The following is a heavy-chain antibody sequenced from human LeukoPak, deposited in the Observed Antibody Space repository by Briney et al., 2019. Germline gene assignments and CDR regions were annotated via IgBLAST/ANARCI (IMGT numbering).Heavy chain of an antibody. CDR2: ISSSSSYI. CDR1: GFTFSSYS. V-gene: IGHV3-21*01. Sequence: GGSLRLSCAASGFTFSSYSMNWVRQAPGKGLEWVSSISSSSSYIYYTDSVKGRFTISRDNAKNSLYLQMNSLRAEDTAVYYCARDLRGQPYDYWGQGTLVTVSS. J-gene: IGHJ4*02. D-gene: IGHD3-16*01. CDR3: ARDLRGQPYDY.